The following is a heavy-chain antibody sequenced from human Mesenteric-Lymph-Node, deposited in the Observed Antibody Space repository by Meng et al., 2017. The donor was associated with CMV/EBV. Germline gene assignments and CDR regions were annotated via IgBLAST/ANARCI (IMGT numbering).Heavy chain of an antibody. J-gene: IGHJ4*02. CDR1: GFTFSSYA. CDR3: ARGDTAMDYCFDY. D-gene: IGHD5-18*01. V-gene: IGHV3-23*01. Sequence: GESLKISCAASGFTFSSYAMSWVRQAPGKGLEWVSAISGSGGSTYYADSVKGRLTISRDNAKNSLYLQMNSLRAEDTAVYYCARGDTAMDYCFDYWGQGTLVTVSS. CDR2: ISGSGGST.